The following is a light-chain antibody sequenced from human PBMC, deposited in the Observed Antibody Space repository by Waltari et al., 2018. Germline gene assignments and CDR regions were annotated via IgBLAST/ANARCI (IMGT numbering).Light chain of an antibody. J-gene: IGKJ1*01. CDR1: QSIGRY. V-gene: IGKV1-39*01. Sequence: DIQMTQSPSSLSASVGDRLTITCRASQSIGRYLNWYQQKPGKAPELLIYAASTLESGVPSRFSGSGSGTDFTLTISSLQPEDFATYYCQQSSSTPPTFGQGTKVEIK. CDR2: AAS. CDR3: QQSSSTPPT.